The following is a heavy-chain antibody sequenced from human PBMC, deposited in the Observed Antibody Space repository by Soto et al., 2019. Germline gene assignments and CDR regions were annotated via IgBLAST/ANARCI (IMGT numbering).Heavy chain of an antibody. Sequence: EVQLVESGGGLVQPGGSLRLSCAASGFTFSSYWMSWVRQAPGKGLEWVANIKQDGSEKYYVDSVKGRFTISRDNAKNSLYLQMNSLRAEDTAVYYCARDQSYRYHFRSIDYWGQGTLVTVSS. J-gene: IGHJ4*02. CDR3: ARDQSYRYHFRSIDY. CDR2: IKQDGSEK. CDR1: GFTFSSYW. D-gene: IGHD3-16*02. V-gene: IGHV3-7*01.